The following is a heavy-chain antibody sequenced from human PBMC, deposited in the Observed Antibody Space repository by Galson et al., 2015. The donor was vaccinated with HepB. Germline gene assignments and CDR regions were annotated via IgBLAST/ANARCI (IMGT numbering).Heavy chain of an antibody. J-gene: IGHJ6*03. Sequence: SLRLSCAASGFTFSTSLMSWVRQAPGTGLEWVANIKQDGSEKYYVDSVKGRSTISRDNAKNSLYLQMNSLRAADTAVYYCAAHDSSGYYYYYYYMDVWGKGTTVTVSS. D-gene: IGHD3-22*01. CDR2: IKQDGSEK. CDR1: GFTFSTSL. CDR3: AAHDSSGYYYYYYYMDV. V-gene: IGHV3-7*01.